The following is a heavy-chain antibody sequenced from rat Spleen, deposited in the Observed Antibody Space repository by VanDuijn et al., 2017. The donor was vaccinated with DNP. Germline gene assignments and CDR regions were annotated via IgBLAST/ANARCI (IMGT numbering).Heavy chain of an antibody. D-gene: IGHD4-5*01. CDR2: ISYSGST. CDR3: ARWVRYFDS. J-gene: IGHJ2*01. V-gene: IGHV3-1*01. CDR1: SYSITSDY. Sequence: ELQLQESGPGLVKPSQSLSLACSVTSYSITSDYWGWIREFPGNKMEWMGYISYSGSTSYNPSLKGRISITRDTSKNQFFLHLNSLITEDTATYYCARWVRYFDSWGQGVMVTVSS.